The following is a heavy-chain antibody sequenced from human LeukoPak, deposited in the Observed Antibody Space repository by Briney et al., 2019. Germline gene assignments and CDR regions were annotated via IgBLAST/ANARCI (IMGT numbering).Heavy chain of an antibody. J-gene: IGHJ6*02. V-gene: IGHV3-23*01. D-gene: IGHD3-16*01. Sequence: GGSLRLSCAASGFTFSSYAMSWVRQAPGKGLEWVSAISGSGGSTYYADSVKGRFTISRDKSKNTLYLQMNSLRAEDTAVYYCATQRIKTAYYYYYGMDVWGQGTTVTVSS. CDR2: ISGSGGST. CDR1: GFTFSSYA. CDR3: ATQRIKTAYYYYYGMDV.